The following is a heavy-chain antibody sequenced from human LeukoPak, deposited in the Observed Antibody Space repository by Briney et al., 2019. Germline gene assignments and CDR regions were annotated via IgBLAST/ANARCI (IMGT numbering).Heavy chain of an antibody. CDR1: GYTFTSYY. CDR2: INPTGGST. D-gene: IGHD1-26*01. V-gene: IGHV1-46*01. J-gene: IGHJ5*02. CDR3: ARDNSVGDNAWWFDP. Sequence: ASVKVSCKASGYTFTSYYMHWVRQAPGQGLEWMGLINPTGGSTGYAQKFQGRVTMTRDMFTSTDYMELSSLRSEDTAIYYCARDNSVGDNAWWFDPWGQGTLVTVFS.